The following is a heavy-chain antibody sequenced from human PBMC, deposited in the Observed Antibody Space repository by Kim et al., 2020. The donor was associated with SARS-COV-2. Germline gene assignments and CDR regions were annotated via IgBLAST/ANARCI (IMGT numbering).Heavy chain of an antibody. J-gene: IGHJ3*02. Sequence: GGSLRLSCATSGFTFSSYAMHWVRQAPGKGLEWVAVISYDGSNKYYADSVKGRFTISRDNSKNTLYLQVNSLRAEDTAVYYCARDGYNSRGAFDIWGQGTMVTVSS. CDR2: ISYDGSNK. D-gene: IGHD5-12*01. V-gene: IGHV3-30*04. CDR1: GFTFSSYA. CDR3: ARDGYNSRGAFDI.